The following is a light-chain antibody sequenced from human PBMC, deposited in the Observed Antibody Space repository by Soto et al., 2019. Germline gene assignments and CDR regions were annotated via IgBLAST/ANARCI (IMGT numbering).Light chain of an antibody. CDR2: GVS. CDR3: QQYNSYST. V-gene: IGKV3-20*01. J-gene: IGKJ4*01. CDR1: QSITSTY. Sequence: ETVLTQSPGTLSLSPGERATLSCRASQSITSTYLAWYQQKPGQAPRLLIYGVSTRATGIPDRFSGSGSGTDFTLTISRLEPEDFAVYYCQQYNSYSTFGGGTKVEI.